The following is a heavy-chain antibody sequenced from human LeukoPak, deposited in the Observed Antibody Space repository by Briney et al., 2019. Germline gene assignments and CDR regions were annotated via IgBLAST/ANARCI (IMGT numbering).Heavy chain of an antibody. Sequence: PSETLSLTCTVSGGSISSYYWSWIRQPAGKGLEWIGRIYTRGSTNYNPSLKSRVTMSVDTSKNQFSLKLSSVTAADTAVYYCASAPIYYYDSSGYYGGHDAFDIWGQGTMVTVSS. CDR2: IYTRGST. CDR1: GGSISSYY. J-gene: IGHJ3*02. D-gene: IGHD3-22*01. CDR3: ASAPIYYYDSSGYYGGHDAFDI. V-gene: IGHV4-4*07.